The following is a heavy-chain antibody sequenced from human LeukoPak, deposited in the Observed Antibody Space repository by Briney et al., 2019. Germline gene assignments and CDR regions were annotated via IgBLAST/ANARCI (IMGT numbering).Heavy chain of an antibody. D-gene: IGHD3-3*01. CDR1: GFTFSSYA. Sequence: GGSLRLSCAASGFTFSSYAMSWVRQAPGKGLEWVSAISGSGGSTYYADSVKGRFTISRDNSKNTLYLQMNSLRTEDAAMYYCAKDLAIFGVVIERAFDIWGQGTMVTVSS. V-gene: IGHV3-23*01. CDR2: ISGSGGST. J-gene: IGHJ3*02. CDR3: AKDLAIFGVVIERAFDI.